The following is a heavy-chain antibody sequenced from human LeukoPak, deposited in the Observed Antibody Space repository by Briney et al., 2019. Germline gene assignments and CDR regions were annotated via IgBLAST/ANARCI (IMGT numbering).Heavy chain of an antibody. Sequence: ASVKVSCKASGYTFTSYDINWVRQATGQGLEWMGWMNPNSGNTGYAQKFQGRVTITRNTSISTAYMELRSLRSADTAVYYCARGSQALGYCSSTSCYGGLFDYWGQGTLVTVSS. CDR2: MNPNSGNT. CDR3: ARGSQALGYCSSTSCYGGLFDY. J-gene: IGHJ4*02. D-gene: IGHD2-2*01. V-gene: IGHV1-8*03. CDR1: GYTFTSYD.